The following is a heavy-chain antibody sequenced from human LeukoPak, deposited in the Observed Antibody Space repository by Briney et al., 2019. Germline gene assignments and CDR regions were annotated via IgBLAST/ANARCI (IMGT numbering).Heavy chain of an antibody. CDR3: ARDRARGRVFDY. D-gene: IGHD2-15*01. J-gene: IGHJ4*02. CDR1: GGSISSYY. CDR2: IYYSGST. Sequence: SETLSLTCTVSGGSISSYYWSWIRQPPGKGLEWIGYIYYSGSTNYNPSLKSRVTISVDTSKNQFSLKLSSVTAADTAVYYCARDRARGRVFDYWGQGTLVTVSS. V-gene: IGHV4-59*01.